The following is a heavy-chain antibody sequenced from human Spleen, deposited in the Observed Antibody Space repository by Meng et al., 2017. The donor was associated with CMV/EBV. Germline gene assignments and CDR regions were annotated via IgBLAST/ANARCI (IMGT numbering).Heavy chain of an antibody. V-gene: IGHV3-7*03. Sequence: GESLKISCAASGFPFSTYWMSWVRQAPGKGLEWVANINQDGSDKYSVDSVKGRFTISRDNAKNSLYLQMNSLRAEDTALYYCARVIGSGRYSGWFDTWGQGTPVTVSS. CDR2: INQDGSDK. D-gene: IGHD3-10*01. J-gene: IGHJ5*02. CDR1: GFPFSTYW. CDR3: ARVIGSGRYSGWFDT.